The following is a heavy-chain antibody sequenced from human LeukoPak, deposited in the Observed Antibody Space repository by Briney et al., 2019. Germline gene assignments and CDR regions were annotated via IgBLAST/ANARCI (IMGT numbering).Heavy chain of an antibody. D-gene: IGHD5-12*01. V-gene: IGHV3-9*01. Sequence: SLRLSRAASGFTLHLYAIHWVRQVPGKGLEWVSGISWNSASIGYADSVKGRFTISRDNAKNSVYLQMNSLRAEDTALYYCAKDKAPLYSGYDWDLDFWGQGTLVTVSS. J-gene: IGHJ4*02. CDR3: AKDKAPLYSGYDWDLDF. CDR1: GFTLHLYA. CDR2: ISWNSASI.